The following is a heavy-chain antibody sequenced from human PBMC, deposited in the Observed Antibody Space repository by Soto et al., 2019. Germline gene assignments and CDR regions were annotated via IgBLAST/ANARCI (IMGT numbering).Heavy chain of an antibody. CDR3: AIYGWNSRVNPYYYYYMDV. Sequence: QVQLVQSGAEVKKPGASVKVSCKASGYTFTSYDINWVRQATGQGLEWMGWMNPNSGNTGYAQKFQGRVTMTRNTSISTAYMELSSLRSEDTAVYYCAIYGWNSRVNPYYYYYMDVWGKGTTVTVSS. V-gene: IGHV1-8*01. J-gene: IGHJ6*03. CDR2: MNPNSGNT. D-gene: IGHD1-7*01. CDR1: GYTFTSYD.